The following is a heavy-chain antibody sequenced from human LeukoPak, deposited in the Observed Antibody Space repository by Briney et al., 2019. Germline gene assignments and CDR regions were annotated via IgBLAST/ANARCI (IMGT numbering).Heavy chain of an antibody. CDR1: GFTFSSYA. CDR2: ISSSSSYI. Sequence: GGSLRLSCAASGFTFSSYAMSWVRQAPGKGLEWVSSISSSSSYIYYADSVKGRFTISRDNAKNSLYLQMNSLRAEDTAVYYCARDLAARPLDWGQGTLVTVSS. D-gene: IGHD6-6*01. CDR3: ARDLAARPLD. V-gene: IGHV3-21*01. J-gene: IGHJ4*02.